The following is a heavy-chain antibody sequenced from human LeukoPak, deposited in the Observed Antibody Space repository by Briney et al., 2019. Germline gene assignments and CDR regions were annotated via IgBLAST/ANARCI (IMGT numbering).Heavy chain of an antibody. CDR1: GGSFSGYY. CDR2: INHSGST. CDR3: ARVDYDILTGYD. D-gene: IGHD3-9*01. V-gene: IGHV4-34*01. Sequence: SETLSLTCAVYGGSFSGYYWSWIRQPPGKGLEWIGEINHSGSTNYNPSLKSRVTISVDTSKNQFSLKLSSVTAADTAVYYCARVDYDILTGYDWGQGTLVTVSS. J-gene: IGHJ4*02.